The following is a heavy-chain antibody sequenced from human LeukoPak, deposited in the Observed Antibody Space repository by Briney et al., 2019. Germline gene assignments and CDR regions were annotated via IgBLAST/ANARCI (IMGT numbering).Heavy chain of an antibody. Sequence: PSETLSLTCAVYGGSFSGYYWSWIRQPPGKGLEWIGEINHSGSTNYNPSLKSRVTISVDTSKNQFSLKLSSVTAADTAVYYCARVDALDSSSWNKAYYYYYMDVWGKGTTVTVSS. CDR3: ARVDALDSSSWNKAYYYYYMDV. CDR1: GGSFSGYY. CDR2: INHSGST. D-gene: IGHD6-13*01. V-gene: IGHV4-34*01. J-gene: IGHJ6*03.